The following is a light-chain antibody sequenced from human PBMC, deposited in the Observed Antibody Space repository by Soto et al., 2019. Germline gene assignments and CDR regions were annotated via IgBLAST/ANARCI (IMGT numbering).Light chain of an antibody. J-gene: IGLJ1*01. CDR1: SVNIGSNT. V-gene: IGLV1-44*01. CDR3: AAWDDSLNGYV. CDR2: TND. Sequence: QSVLTQPPSASGTPGQRVTMSCSGSSVNIGSNTVNWFQQLPGMAPKLLMYTNDQRPSGVPDRFSGSKSGTSASLAISGLQPEDEADYYCAAWDDSLNGYVFGTGTKVTVL.